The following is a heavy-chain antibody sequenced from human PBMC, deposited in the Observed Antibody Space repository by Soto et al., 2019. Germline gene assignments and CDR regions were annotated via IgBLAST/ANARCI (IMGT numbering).Heavy chain of an antibody. CDR1: GGPFSRGGYY. V-gene: IGHV4-30-4*02. J-gene: IGHJ5*02. CDR2: IYYSGST. D-gene: IGHD2-2*01. CDR3: ARATIVLVPAAMAIPWLDP. Sequence: SETLSLTCTVSGGPFSRGGYYWSWIRQPPGKGLEWIGYIYYSGSTYYNPSLKSRVTISVDTSKNQFSLNLSSVTAADTAVYYCARATIVLVPAAMAIPWLDPWGQAILVPASS.